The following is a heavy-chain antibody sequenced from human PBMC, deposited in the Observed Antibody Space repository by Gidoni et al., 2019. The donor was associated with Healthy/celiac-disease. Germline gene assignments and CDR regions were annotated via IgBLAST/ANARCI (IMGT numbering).Heavy chain of an antibody. V-gene: IGHV3-7*01. D-gene: IGHD4-4*01. CDR1: GFTFSSYW. Sequence: EVQLVESGGGLVQPGGSLRLSCAASGFTFSSYWMSWVRQAPGKGLEWVANIKQDGSEKYYVDSLKGRFTISRDNAKNSLYLQMNSLRAEDTAVYYCARISNDGYFDLWGRGTLVTVSS. CDR3: ARISNDGYFDL. CDR2: IKQDGSEK. J-gene: IGHJ2*01.